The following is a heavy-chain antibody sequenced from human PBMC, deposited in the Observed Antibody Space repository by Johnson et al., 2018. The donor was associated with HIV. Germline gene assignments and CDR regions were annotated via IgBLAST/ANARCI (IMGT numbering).Heavy chain of an antibody. J-gene: IGHJ3*02. D-gene: IGHD3-10*01. CDR3: VKDSDTYYYGSGDAFDI. CDR2: INWNGANT. V-gene: IGHV3-20*04. Sequence: VQLVESGGGVVRPGESLRLYCAASGFTFNDYGMSWVRQVPGKGLEWVSGINWNGANTGYADSVKGRFTISRDNGKKSLYLQMNSLRAEDTALYFCVKDSDTYYYGSGDAFDIWGRGTMVTVSS. CDR1: GFTFNDYG.